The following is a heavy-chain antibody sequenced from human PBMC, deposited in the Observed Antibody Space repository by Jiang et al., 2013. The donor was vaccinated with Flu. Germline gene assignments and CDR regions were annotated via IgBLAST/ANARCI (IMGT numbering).Heavy chain of an antibody. CDR2: INAGNGNT. CDR1: GYTFTSYA. CDR3: ARGGPYSSGWYPWFDP. J-gene: IGHJ5*02. Sequence: QSGSELKKPGASVKVSCKASGYTFTSYAMHWVRQAPGQRLEWMGWINAGNGNTKYSQKFQGRVTITRDTSASTAYMELSSLRSEDTAVYYCARGGPYSSGWYPWFDPWGQGTLVTVSS. V-gene: IGHV1-3*01. D-gene: IGHD6-19*01.